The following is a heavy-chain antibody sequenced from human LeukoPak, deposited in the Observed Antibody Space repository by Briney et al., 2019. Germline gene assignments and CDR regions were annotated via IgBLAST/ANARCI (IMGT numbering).Heavy chain of an antibody. D-gene: IGHD3-10*01. CDR2: IWYDGSNK. Sequence: GGSLRLSCAASGFTFSSYGMQWVRQAPGKGLGWVAVIWYDGSNKYYADSVKGRFTISRDNSKNTLYLQMNSLRAEDTAVYYCARENWRRITMVRGVLLGWFDPWGQGTLVTVSS. CDR1: GFTFSSYG. CDR3: ARENWRRITMVRGVLLGWFDP. V-gene: IGHV3-33*01. J-gene: IGHJ5*02.